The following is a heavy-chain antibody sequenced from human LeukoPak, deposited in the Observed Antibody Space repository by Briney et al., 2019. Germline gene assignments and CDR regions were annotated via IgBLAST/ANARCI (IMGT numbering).Heavy chain of an antibody. D-gene: IGHD3-22*01. Sequence: SETLSLTCAVYGGSFSGYYWSWIRQPPGKGLEWIGEINHSGSTNYNPSLKSRVTISVDTSKNQFSLKLSSVTAADTAVYYCAREVEYYDSSGYRPHAFDIWGQGTLVTVSA. CDR2: INHSGST. J-gene: IGHJ3*02. CDR3: AREVEYYDSSGYRPHAFDI. CDR1: GGSFSGYY. V-gene: IGHV4-34*01.